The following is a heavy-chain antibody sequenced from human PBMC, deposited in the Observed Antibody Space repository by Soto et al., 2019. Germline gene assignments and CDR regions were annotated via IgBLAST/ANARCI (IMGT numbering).Heavy chain of an antibody. D-gene: IGHD3-3*01. CDR1: GYTFISYG. CDR2: ISGYNGNT. CDR3: ATSPLMWSSNSFDP. Sequence: QVQLVQSGGEVKKPGASVKVSCKASGYTFISYGITWVRQAPGQGLEWMGWISGYNGNTNYAQRFQGRVTMTTDTSTSTAYMERMSLRSDDTAVYYCATSPLMWSSNSFDPWGQGTLVTVSS. V-gene: IGHV1-18*01. J-gene: IGHJ5*02.